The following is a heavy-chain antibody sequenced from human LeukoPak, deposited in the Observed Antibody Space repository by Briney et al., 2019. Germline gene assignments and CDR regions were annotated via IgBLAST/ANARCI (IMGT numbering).Heavy chain of an antibody. J-gene: IGHJ6*03. V-gene: IGHV3-21*01. Sequence: VGSLRLSCAASGFTFSSYSMNWVRQAPGKGLEWVSSISSSSSYIYYADSVKGRFTISRDNAKNSLYLQMNSLRAEDTAVYYCARAPTTYYYYMDVWGKGTTVTVSS. CDR2: ISSSSSYI. D-gene: IGHD5-12*01. CDR1: GFTFSSYS. CDR3: ARAPTTYYYYMDV.